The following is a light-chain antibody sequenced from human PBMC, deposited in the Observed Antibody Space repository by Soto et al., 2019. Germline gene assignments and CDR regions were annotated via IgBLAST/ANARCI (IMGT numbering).Light chain of an antibody. CDR3: QHYNNGPR. CDR1: QSINSN. Sequence: EIVLTQSPGTLSVSPGEGATLSCRASQSINSNLAWYQQKPGQAPRLLIYGASRRATGVPARFSGSGSGTEFTLTISSLQSEDFAVYYCQHYNNGPRFGQGTKVDIK. J-gene: IGKJ1*01. V-gene: IGKV3-15*01. CDR2: GAS.